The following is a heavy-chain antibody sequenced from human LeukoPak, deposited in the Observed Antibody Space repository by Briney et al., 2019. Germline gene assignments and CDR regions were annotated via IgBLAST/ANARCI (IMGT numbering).Heavy chain of an antibody. V-gene: IGHV4-30-4*01. D-gene: IGHD3-22*01. CDR2: IYYSGST. Sequence: PSETLSLTCAVYGGSFSGYYWSWLRQPPGQGPEWIGYIYYSGSTYYNPSLKSRVTISVDTSKNQFSLKLSSVTAADTAVYYCARESGGYYYANWFDPWGQGTLVTVSS. CDR3: ARESGGYYYANWFDP. J-gene: IGHJ5*02. CDR1: GGSFSGYY.